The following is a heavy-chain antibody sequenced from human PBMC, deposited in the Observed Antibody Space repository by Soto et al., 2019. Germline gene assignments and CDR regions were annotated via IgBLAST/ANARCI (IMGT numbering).Heavy chain of an antibody. V-gene: IGHV3-48*02. J-gene: IGHJ4*02. CDR1: GFPFRFYS. CDR2: ITSTSSAI. D-gene: IGHD1-1*01. Sequence: GGSLRLSCAASGFPFRFYSRNWVRQAPGKGLEWISYITSTSSAINYADSVRGRFTISRDNAMRSLFLHMNSLRDEDTAVYYCARDGKGAAYTHGPYYFDYWGQGALVTVSS. CDR3: ARDGKGAAYTHGPYYFDY.